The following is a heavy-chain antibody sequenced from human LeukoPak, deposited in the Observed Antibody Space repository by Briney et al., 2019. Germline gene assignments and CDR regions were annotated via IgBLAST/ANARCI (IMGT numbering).Heavy chain of an antibody. D-gene: IGHD2-15*01. CDR2: ISGSGGST. CDR3: AKDYCSGGSCYSGLDY. J-gene: IGHJ4*02. V-gene: IGHV3-23*01. Sequence: GGSLRLSCAASGFTFSSYAMSWVRQAPGKGLEWVSTISGSGGSTYYADSVKGRFTISRDNSKNTLYLQMNGLRAGDTALYSCAKDYCSGGSCYSGLDYWGQGTLVTVSS. CDR1: GFTFSSYA.